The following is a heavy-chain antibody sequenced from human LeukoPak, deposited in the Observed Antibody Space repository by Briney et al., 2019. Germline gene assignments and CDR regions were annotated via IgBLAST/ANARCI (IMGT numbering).Heavy chain of an antibody. CDR3: AREGALPLAH. V-gene: IGHV4-30-2*01. D-gene: IGHD3-16*01. J-gene: IGHJ4*02. Sequence: LRLSCAASGFTFSSYAMSWIRQPPGKGLEWIGYIYHSGSTYYNPSLKSRVTISVDRSKNQFSLKLSSVTAADTAVYYCAREGALPLAHWGQGTLVTVSS. CDR2: IYHSGST. CDR1: GFTFSSYA.